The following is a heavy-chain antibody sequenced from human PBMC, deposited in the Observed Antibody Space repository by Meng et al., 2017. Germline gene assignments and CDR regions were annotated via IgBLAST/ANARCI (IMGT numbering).Heavy chain of an antibody. V-gene: IGHV1-18*01. Sequence: VSVKVSCKASGYTFTSYGISWVRQAPGQGLEWMGWISAYNGNTNYAQKLQGRVTMTTDTSTSTAYMELRSLRSDDTAVYYCARMYYYGSGSYSLGAFDIWGQGTMVTVSS. CDR3: ARMYYYGSGSYSLGAFDI. CDR2: ISAYNGNT. D-gene: IGHD3-10*01. CDR1: GYTFTSYG. J-gene: IGHJ3*02.